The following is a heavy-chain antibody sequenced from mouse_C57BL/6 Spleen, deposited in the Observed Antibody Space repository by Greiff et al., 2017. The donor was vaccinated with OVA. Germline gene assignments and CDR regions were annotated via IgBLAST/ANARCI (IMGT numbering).Heavy chain of an antibody. V-gene: IGHV1-52*01. Sequence: VQLQQPGAELVRPGSSVKLSCKASGYTFTSYWMHWVKRRPIQGLEWIGNIDPSDSETHYNQKFKDKATLTVDKSSSTAYMQLSSLTSEDSAVYYCAREGVYYGFAYWGQGTLVTVSA. CDR1: GYTFTSYW. J-gene: IGHJ3*01. CDR2: IDPSDSET. CDR3: AREGVYYGFAY. D-gene: IGHD1-1*01.